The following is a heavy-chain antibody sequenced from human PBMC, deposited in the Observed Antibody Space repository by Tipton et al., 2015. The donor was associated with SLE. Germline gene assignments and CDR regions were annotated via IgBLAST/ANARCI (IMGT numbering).Heavy chain of an antibody. J-gene: IGHJ3*02. Sequence: TLSLTCPVAGGPIRNSPYYWSWIRQTRGKRLVWIGSVFDTVYTDSKPSLEGRVSLSVDTSNNEFSLKLSSVTAADTAVYYCARAPRRYDVLTGYSADALDIWGQGRMVTVSS. CDR1: GGPIRNSPYY. CDR3: ARAPRRYDVLTGYSADALDI. CDR2: VFDTVYT. V-gene: IGHV4-39*07. D-gene: IGHD3-9*01.